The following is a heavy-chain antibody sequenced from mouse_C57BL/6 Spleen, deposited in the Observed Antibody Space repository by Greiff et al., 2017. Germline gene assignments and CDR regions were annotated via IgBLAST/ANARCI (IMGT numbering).Heavy chain of an antibody. Sequence: EVKLVESGGGLVKPGGSLKLSCAASGFTFSSYAMSWVRQTPEKRLEWVATISDGGSYTYYPDNVKGRFTISRDNAKNNLYLQMSHLKSEDTAMYYCARAAYYSNPPYAMDYWGQGTSVTVSS. CDR1: GFTFSSYA. CDR3: ARAAYYSNPPYAMDY. D-gene: IGHD2-5*01. J-gene: IGHJ4*01. V-gene: IGHV5-4*03. CDR2: ISDGGSYT.